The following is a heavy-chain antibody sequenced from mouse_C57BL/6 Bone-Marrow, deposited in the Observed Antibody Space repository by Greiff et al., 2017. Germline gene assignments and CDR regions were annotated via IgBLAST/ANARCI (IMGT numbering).Heavy chain of an antibody. CDR1: GFSLTSYG. CDR3: ARKGEIYYGSSYGFAY. CDR2: IWSGGST. Sequence: VKLQESGPGLVQPSQSLSITCTVSGFSLTSYGVHWVRQSPGKGLEWLGVIWSGGSTDYNAAFISRLSISKDNSKSQVFFKMNSLQADDTAIYYCARKGEIYYGSSYGFAYWGQGTLVTVSA. V-gene: IGHV2-2*01. J-gene: IGHJ3*01. D-gene: IGHD1-1*01.